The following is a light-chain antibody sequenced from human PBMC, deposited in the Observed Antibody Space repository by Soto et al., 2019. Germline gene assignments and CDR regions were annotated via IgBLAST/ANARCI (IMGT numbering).Light chain of an antibody. Sequence: QSVLTQPASVSGSPGQSITIFCTGTSSDVGRYNYVSWYQQHPRKAPQLIIYEVTNRASGVSNRFSGSKSGNTASLTISGLQAEDEADYYCSSYGGSNIPLYVFGTGTKVTVL. CDR2: EVT. V-gene: IGLV2-14*01. CDR3: SSYGGSNIPLYV. J-gene: IGLJ1*01. CDR1: SSDVGRYNY.